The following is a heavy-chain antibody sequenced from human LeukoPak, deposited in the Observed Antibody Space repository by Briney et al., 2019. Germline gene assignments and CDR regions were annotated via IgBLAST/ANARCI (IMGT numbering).Heavy chain of an antibody. J-gene: IGHJ5*02. CDR1: GYTFTGYY. V-gene: IGHV1-2*02. D-gene: IGHD3-3*01. Sequence: ASVKVSCKASGYTFTGYYMHWVRQAPGQGLEWMGWINPNSGGTNYAQKFQGRVTMTRDTSISTAYMELSRLRSDDTAVYYCARGGVRPGTILGVVSWFDPWGQGTLVTVSS. CDR2: INPNSGGT. CDR3: ARGGVRPGTILGVVSWFDP.